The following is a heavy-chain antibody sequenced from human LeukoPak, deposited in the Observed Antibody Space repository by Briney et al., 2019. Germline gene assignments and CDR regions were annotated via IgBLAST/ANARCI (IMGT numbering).Heavy chain of an antibody. Sequence: PSETLSLTCTVSGGPISSYYWSWIRQPPGKGLEWIGYLFYSGSTNYNPSLQNRVTISADTSKNQFSLKLSSVTAADTAVYFCARGGALSVVSLWGQGTLVTVSS. CDR2: LFYSGST. CDR3: ARGGALSVVSL. J-gene: IGHJ4*02. CDR1: GGPISSYY. V-gene: IGHV4-59*01. D-gene: IGHD4-23*01.